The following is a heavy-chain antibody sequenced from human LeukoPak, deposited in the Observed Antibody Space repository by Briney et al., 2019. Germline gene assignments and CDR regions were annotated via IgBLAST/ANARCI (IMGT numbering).Heavy chain of an antibody. CDR3: ARVGSTPAKFDH. CDR1: GVSFGRYS. J-gene: IGHJ4*02. V-gene: IGHV4-34*01. Sequence: KPSETLFLTCAVSGVSFGRYSWTWIRQSPGKGLECIGEINFSGYTKYNPSLKSRVTMSVDTSKNQFSLKLASVTAADTAIYFCARVGSTPAKFDHWGQGNLVTVSS. CDR2: INFSGYT. D-gene: IGHD2-2*01.